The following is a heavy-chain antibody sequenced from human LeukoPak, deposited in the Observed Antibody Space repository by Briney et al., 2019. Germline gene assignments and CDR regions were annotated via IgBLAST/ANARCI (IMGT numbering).Heavy chain of an antibody. Sequence: SETLSLTCAVYGXSFSGYFWSWIRQPPGKGLEWIGEINHSGSTNYNPSLKSRVTISADTSKNQFSLNLSSVTAADTAVYYCARVEMATIVPDYWGQGTLVTVSS. CDR3: ARVEMATIVPDY. V-gene: IGHV4-34*01. J-gene: IGHJ4*02. CDR2: INHSGST. CDR1: GXSFSGYF. D-gene: IGHD5-24*01.